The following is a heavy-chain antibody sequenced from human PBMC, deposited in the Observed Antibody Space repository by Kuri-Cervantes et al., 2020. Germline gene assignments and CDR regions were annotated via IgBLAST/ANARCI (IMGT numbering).Heavy chain of an antibody. CDR2: IYWDDDK. CDR1: GFSLSTSGVG. D-gene: IGHD4-17*01. V-gene: IGHV2-5*02. Sequence: SGPTLVKPPQTLTLTCTFSGFSLSTSGVGVGWIRQPPGKALEWLALIYWDDDKRYSPSLKSRLTITKDTSKNQVVLTMTNMDPVDTATYYCAHGYGDYTPLHSDYWGQGTLVTVSS. CDR3: AHGYGDYTPLHSDY. J-gene: IGHJ4*02.